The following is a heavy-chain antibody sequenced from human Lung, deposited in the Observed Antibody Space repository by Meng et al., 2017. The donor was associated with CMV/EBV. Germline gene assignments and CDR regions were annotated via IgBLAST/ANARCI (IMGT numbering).Heavy chain of an antibody. V-gene: IGHV3-23*01. CDR2: LSGGGGLT. D-gene: IGHD3/OR15-3a*01. J-gene: IGHJ4*02. CDR1: FTCNTYA. CDR3: AKFGWGGHDFWTGPFDY. Sequence: FTCNTYAMGWGRREPGRGRQGVIGLSGGGGLTYYDDSVKSRFTISRDKSKNPMYLQLNSLTAADTAVYYCAKFGWGGHDFWTGPFDYWGQGTLVTVSS.